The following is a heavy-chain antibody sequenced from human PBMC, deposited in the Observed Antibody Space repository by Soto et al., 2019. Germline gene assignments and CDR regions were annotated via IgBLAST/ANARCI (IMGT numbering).Heavy chain of an antibody. Sequence: PGGSLRLSCSASGFPFSSAWINWVRQAPGKGLEWVGRIKSKTDGGTTDFAAPVKGRFAISRDDSKEMVYLQMNSLETDDTAVYYCNTDSLFTMVLVRFEFWGHGTLVTVSS. CDR1: GFPFSSAW. CDR3: NTDSLFTMVLVRFEF. J-gene: IGHJ4*01. CDR2: IKSKTDGGTT. D-gene: IGHD3-10*01. V-gene: IGHV3-15*07.